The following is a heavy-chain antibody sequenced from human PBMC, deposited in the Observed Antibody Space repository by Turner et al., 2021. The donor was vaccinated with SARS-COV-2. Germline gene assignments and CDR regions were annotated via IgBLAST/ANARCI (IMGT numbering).Heavy chain of an antibody. CDR1: GYTFTSYD. CDR3: ARDKKLLWFGELLEGYFDY. Sequence: QVQLVQSGAEVKKPGASVKVSCKASGYTFTSYDINWVRQAAGQGLEWMGWMNPNSGNTHYAQKFQGRVTMTRNTSISTAYMELSSLRSEDTAVYYCARDKKLLWFGELLEGYFDYWGQGTLVTVSS. D-gene: IGHD3-10*01. CDR2: MNPNSGNT. V-gene: IGHV1-8*01. J-gene: IGHJ4*02.